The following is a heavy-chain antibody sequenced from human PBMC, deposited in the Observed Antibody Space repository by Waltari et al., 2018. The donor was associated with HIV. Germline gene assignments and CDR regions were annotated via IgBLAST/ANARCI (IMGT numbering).Heavy chain of an antibody. CDR2: IGVYNGNT. Sequence: VQLVQPGAEMRKLGAAVKVPCGDSGYTFCADPIRLLGQPPGQGLGWMGWIGVYNGNTNDAQKFQGRVNMTTDTSTSTAHMELRRLRSDDTAVYYCARGVSIVRGVMIRGHMDVWGQGTTVTVSS. J-gene: IGHJ6*02. CDR1: GYTFCADP. V-gene: IGHV1-18*01. D-gene: IGHD3-10*01. CDR3: ARGVSIVRGVMIRGHMDV.